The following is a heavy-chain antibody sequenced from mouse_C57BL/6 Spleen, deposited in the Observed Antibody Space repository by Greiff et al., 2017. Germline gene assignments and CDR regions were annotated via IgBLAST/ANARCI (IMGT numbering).Heavy chain of an antibody. V-gene: IGHV5-17*01. CDR3: ARPNFGSRGVYYAMDY. D-gene: IGHD1-1*01. CDR1: GFTFSDYG. CDR2: ISSGSSTI. Sequence: EVQGVESGGGLVKPGGSLKLSCAASGFTFSDYGMHWVRQAPEKGLEWVAYISSGSSTIYYADTVKGRFTISRDNAKNTLFLQMTSLRSEDTAMYYCARPNFGSRGVYYAMDYWGQGTSVTVSS. J-gene: IGHJ4*01.